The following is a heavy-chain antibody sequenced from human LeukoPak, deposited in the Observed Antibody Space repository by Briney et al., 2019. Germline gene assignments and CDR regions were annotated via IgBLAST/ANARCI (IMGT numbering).Heavy chain of an antibody. J-gene: IGHJ3*02. CDR3: ARGLVLATDDAFDI. D-gene: IGHD5-12*01. CDR1: GGSVRSYF. Sequence: SETLSLTCTVSGGSVRSYFWSWLRQPPGKGLEWIGYIWDTEITDYNPSLKGRVTISLDTSKNHFSLKLRSVTAADTALYFCARGLVLATDDAFDIWGQGTLVTVSS. CDR2: IWDTEIT. V-gene: IGHV4-59*02.